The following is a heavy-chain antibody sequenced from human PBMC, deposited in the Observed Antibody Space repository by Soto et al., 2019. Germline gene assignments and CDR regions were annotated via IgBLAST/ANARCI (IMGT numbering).Heavy chain of an antibody. J-gene: IGHJ4*02. Sequence: PGGSLRLSCAASGFTFSSYAMSWVRQAPGKGLEWVSAISGSGGSTYYADSVKGRFTISRDNSKNTLYLQMNSLRAEDTAVYYCAKDQMVTVLMVYAAFDYWGQGTLVTVSS. CDR3: AKDQMVTVLMVYAAFDY. CDR1: GFTFSSYA. CDR2: ISGSGGST. D-gene: IGHD2-8*01. V-gene: IGHV3-23*01.